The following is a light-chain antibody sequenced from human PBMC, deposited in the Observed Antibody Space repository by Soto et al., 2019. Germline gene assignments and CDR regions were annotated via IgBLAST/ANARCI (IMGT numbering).Light chain of an antibody. Sequence: QSVLTQPPSVSGAPGQTVTISCSGGSSNIGAGYDVHWYQQLPGKVPKLVIYDTFNRPSGVPDRFSGSKSGTSASLAITGLQAEDEADYYCQAYDNSLGVSVLFGGGTKLTVL. J-gene: IGLJ3*02. V-gene: IGLV1-40*01. CDR3: QAYDNSLGVSVL. CDR1: SSNIGAGYD. CDR2: DTF.